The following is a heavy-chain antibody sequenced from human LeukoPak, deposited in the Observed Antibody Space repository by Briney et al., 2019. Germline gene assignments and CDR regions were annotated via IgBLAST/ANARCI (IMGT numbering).Heavy chain of an antibody. CDR3: ARGVNYYDSSGYYLSY. CDR2: ISSSGSSI. V-gene: IGHV3-48*03. D-gene: IGHD3-22*01. J-gene: IGHJ4*02. CDR1: GFTFSSYE. Sequence: PGGSLRLSCAASGFTFSSYEMNWVRQAPGKGLEWVSYISSSGSSIYYADSVKGRFTISRDNAKNSLYLQMNSLRAEDTAVYYCARGVNYYDSSGYYLSYWGQGTLVTVSS.